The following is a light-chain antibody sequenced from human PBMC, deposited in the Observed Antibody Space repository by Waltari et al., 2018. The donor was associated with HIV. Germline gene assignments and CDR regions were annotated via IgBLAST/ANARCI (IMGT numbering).Light chain of an antibody. V-gene: IGKV4-1*01. J-gene: IGKJ2*01. CDR3: DECSLTPPHT. CDR1: KSVLYSSNNKNY. CDR2: WAS. Sequence: ISSMKKKSVLYSSNNKNYLAWYQQKPGQPPKLLIYWASSRESGIPDRFSGSGSVTNFSLTINSLQAEDVTIYYCDECSLTPPHTFSQGTKLEIK.